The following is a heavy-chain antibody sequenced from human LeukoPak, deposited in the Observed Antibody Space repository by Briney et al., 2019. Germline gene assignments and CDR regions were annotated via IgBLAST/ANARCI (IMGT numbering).Heavy chain of an antibody. CDR2: IKSKTYGGTT. CDR3: TTATSY. CDR1: GFTFSDAW. J-gene: IGHJ4*02. Sequence: GGSLRLSCAASGFTFSDAWMSWVRQSPGKGLEWVGRIKSKTYGGTTDYAAPVKGRFSISRDDSKNTVYLQMNSLKTEDTAVYYCTTATSYWGQGSLVTVSS. V-gene: IGHV3-15*01.